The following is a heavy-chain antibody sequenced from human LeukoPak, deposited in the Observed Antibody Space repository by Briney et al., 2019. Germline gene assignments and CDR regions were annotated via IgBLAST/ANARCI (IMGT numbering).Heavy chain of an antibody. CDR3: ARDRRDYGHLNDY. V-gene: IGHV3-30-3*01. D-gene: IGHD4-17*01. CDR1: GFTFSTYA. Sequence: PGRSLRLSCSASGFTFSTYAMHWVRQAPGKGLEWVAVISYDGSNKYYADSVRGRFTISRDNSKNTLYLQMNSLRAEDTAVYYCARDRRDYGHLNDYWGQGTLVTVSS. CDR2: ISYDGSNK. J-gene: IGHJ4*02.